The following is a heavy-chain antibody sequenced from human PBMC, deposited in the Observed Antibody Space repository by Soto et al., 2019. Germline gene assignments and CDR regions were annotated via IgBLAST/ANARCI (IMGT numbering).Heavy chain of an antibody. J-gene: IGHJ4*02. CDR3: TTGLSNGYYNFDY. CDR1: GFTFSNDW. V-gene: IGHV3-15*01. Sequence: GGYLTLSCAASGFTFSNDWMSWVRQDQVKVLEWVGRIKGEDEGGTTDYAAPVKCRITISRDHSKDTLYLQMNFLKSEDTAVYYCTTGLSNGYYNFDYWGQGT. CDR2: IKGEDEGGTT. D-gene: IGHD3-22*01.